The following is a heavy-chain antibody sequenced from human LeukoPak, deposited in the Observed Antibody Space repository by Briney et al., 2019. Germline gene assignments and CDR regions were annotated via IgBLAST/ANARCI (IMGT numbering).Heavy chain of an antibody. Sequence: GRSLRLSCAASGFTFSSYGMHWVRQAPGKGLEWVAVIWYGGSNKYYADSVKGRFTISRDNSKNTLYPQMNSLRAEDTAVYYCARDAGYCSGGSCYPGQFDYWGQGTLVTVSS. D-gene: IGHD2-15*01. CDR1: GFTFSSYG. CDR3: ARDAGYCSGGSCYPGQFDY. V-gene: IGHV3-33*01. J-gene: IGHJ4*02. CDR2: IWYGGSNK.